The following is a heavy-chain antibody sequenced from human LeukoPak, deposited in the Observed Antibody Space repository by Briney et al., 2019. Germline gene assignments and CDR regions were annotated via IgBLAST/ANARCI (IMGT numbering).Heavy chain of an antibody. J-gene: IGHJ3*02. D-gene: IGHD1-26*01. CDR2: ISGSGGST. CDR1: GFTFSSYA. V-gene: IGHV3-23*01. CDR3: AKREWELPI. Sequence: HLGSLRLSCAASGFTFSSYAMSWVRQAPGKGLEWVSAISGSGGSTCYADSVKGRFTISRDNSKNTLYLQMNSLRAEDTAVYYCAKREWELPIWGQGTMVTVSS.